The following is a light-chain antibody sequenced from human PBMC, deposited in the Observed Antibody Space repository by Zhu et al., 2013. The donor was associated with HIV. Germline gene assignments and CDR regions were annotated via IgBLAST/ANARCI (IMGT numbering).Light chain of an antibody. V-gene: IGLV3-21*02. Sequence: SYELTQPPSVSVAPGQTARITCGGNSIGSKSVHWYQQKPGQAPVLVVSDDTDRPSGIPERFSGSNSGNTATLTISGTQAMDEADYYCQAWDSSTAGVFGGGTKLTVL. CDR2: DDT. J-gene: IGLJ2*01. CDR3: QAWDSSTAGV. CDR1: SIGSKS.